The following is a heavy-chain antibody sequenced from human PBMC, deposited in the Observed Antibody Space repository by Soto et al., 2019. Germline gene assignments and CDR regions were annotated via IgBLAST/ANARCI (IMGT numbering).Heavy chain of an antibody. CDR1: GGSFSDYY. J-gene: IGHJ5*02. Sequence: SETLSLTCAVCGGSFSDYYWSWIRQPPGKGLEWIGEINHSGSTNYNPSLKSRVTISVDTSKNQFSLKLSSVTAADTAVYYCAREGRYYASGRFWWFDPWGQGTLVTVSS. CDR3: AREGRYYASGRFWWFDP. CDR2: INHSGST. V-gene: IGHV4-34*01. D-gene: IGHD3-10*01.